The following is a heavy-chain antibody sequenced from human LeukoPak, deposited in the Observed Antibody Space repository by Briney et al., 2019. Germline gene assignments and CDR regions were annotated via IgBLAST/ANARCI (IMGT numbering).Heavy chain of an antibody. V-gene: IGHV1-2*02. Sequence: ASVKVSCKASGYTFTGYYMHWVRQAPGQGLEWMGWINPNSGGTNYAQKFQGRVTITRNTSISTAYMELSSLRSEDTAVYYCARGLSTLYGSGSYYNGFDYWGQGTLVTVSS. CDR2: INPNSGGT. D-gene: IGHD3-10*01. CDR1: GYTFTGYY. J-gene: IGHJ4*02. CDR3: ARGLSTLYGSGSYYNGFDY.